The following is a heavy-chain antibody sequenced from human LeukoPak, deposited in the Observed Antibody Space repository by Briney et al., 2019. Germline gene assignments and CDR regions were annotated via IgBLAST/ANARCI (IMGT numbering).Heavy chain of an antibody. CDR2: IYYSGST. D-gene: IGHD6-19*01. J-gene: IGHJ6*02. CDR1: GGSISSYY. CDR3: ARHKHAKAVAGTFYYGMDV. V-gene: IGHV4-59*08. Sequence: SETLSLTCTVSGGSISSYYWSWIRQPPGKGLEWIGHIYYSGSTNYNHSLKSRVTISVDTSKNQFSLKLSSVTAADTAVYYCARHKHAKAVAGTFYYGMDVWGQGTTVTVSS.